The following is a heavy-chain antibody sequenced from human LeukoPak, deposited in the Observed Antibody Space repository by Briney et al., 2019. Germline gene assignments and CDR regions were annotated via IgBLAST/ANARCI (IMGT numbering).Heavy chain of an antibody. CDR1: GGTFSSYA. J-gene: IGHJ4*02. CDR3: AGGYCSGGSCYGTTNDY. D-gene: IGHD2-15*01. CDR2: IIPSFGTA. Sequence: SVKVSCKASGGTFSSYAISWVRQAPGQGLEWMGGIIPSFGTANYAQKFQGRVTITTDESTSTAYMELSSLRSEDTAVYYCAGGYCSGGSCYGTTNDYWGQGTLVTVSS. V-gene: IGHV1-69*05.